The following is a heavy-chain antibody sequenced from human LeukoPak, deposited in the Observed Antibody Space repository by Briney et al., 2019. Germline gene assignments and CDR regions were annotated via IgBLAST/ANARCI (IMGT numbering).Heavy chain of an antibody. Sequence: PGGSLRLSCAASGFTFSSYAMHWVRQAPGKGLEWVAVISYDGSNKYYADSVKGRFTISRDNSKNTLYLQMNSLRAEDTAVYYCARDVRLQLVYYFDYWGQGTLVTVSS. CDR1: GFTFSSYA. CDR3: ARDVRLQLVYYFDY. V-gene: IGHV3-30*04. CDR2: ISYDGSNK. D-gene: IGHD6-13*01. J-gene: IGHJ4*02.